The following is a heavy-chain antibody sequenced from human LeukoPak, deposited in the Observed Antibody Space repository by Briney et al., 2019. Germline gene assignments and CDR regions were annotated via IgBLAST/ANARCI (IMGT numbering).Heavy chain of an antibody. D-gene: IGHD3-22*01. CDR2: IKQDGSEK. CDR1: GFTFSSYY. J-gene: IGHJ4*02. Sequence: GGSLRLSCAASGFTFSSYYMSWVRQAPGKGLEWVANIKQDGSEKHYVDSVKGRFTISRDNAKNSLYLQMNSLRAEDTAVYYCARVGYYYDSSAYRPFDFWGQGTLVTVSS. V-gene: IGHV3-7*01. CDR3: ARVGYYYDSSAYRPFDF.